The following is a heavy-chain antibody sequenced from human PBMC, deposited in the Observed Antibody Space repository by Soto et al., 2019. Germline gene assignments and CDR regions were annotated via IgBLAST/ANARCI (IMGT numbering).Heavy chain of an antibody. V-gene: IGHV1-69*01. CDR2: IIPIFGTA. CDR1: GGTFSSYA. CDR3: ARDFPSSSSDP. J-gene: IGHJ5*02. Sequence: QVQLVQSGAEVKKPGSSVKVSCKASGGTFSSYAITWVRQAPGQGLEWMGGIIPIFGTANYEQKFQGRVTITADESLTTAYMELSSLRSEDTAVYYCARDFPSSSSDPWGQGTLVTVSS.